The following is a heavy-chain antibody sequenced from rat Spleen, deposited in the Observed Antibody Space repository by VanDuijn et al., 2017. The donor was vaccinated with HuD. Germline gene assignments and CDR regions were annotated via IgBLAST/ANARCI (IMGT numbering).Heavy chain of an antibody. CDR2: ITNSGGST. Sequence: EVQLVESGGGLVQPGRSLKLSCAASGFTFSNYYMAWVRQAPTKGLEWVASITNSGGSTYYRDSVKGRFTISRDNAKSTLYLQMDSLRSEDTATYYCATGTTTGVDYWGQGVMVTVSS. J-gene: IGHJ2*01. D-gene: IGHD1-5*01. V-gene: IGHV5S23*01. CDR1: GFTFSNYY. CDR3: ATGTTTGVDY.